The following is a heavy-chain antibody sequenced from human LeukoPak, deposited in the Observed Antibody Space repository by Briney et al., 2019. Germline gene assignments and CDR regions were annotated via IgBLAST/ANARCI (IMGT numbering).Heavy chain of an antibody. V-gene: IGHV3-30*04. CDR2: ISYDGSNK. D-gene: IGHD6-19*01. J-gene: IGHJ5*02. CDR3: ARDAVAGTSGNWFDP. CDR1: GFTFSSYA. Sequence: GGSLRLSCAASGFTFSSYALHWVRQAPGKGLEWVAVISYDGSNKYYADSVKGRFTISRDNSKNTLYLQMNSLRAEDTAVYYCARDAVAGTSGNWFDPWGQGTLVTVSS.